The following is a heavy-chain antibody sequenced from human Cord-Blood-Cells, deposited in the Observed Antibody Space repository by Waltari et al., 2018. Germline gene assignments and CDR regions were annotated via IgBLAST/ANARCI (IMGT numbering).Heavy chain of an antibody. Sequence: QVQLQQWGAGLLKPSETLSLTCAVYGGSFSGYYWSWIRQPPGKGLEWIGEINHSGSTNYNPSLKSRVIISVDTSKNQFSLKLSSVTAADTAVYYCARRHYTVVTPFDYWGQGTLVTVSS. CDR3: ARRHYTVVTPFDY. D-gene: IGHD2-21*02. V-gene: IGHV4-34*01. CDR1: GGSFSGYY. CDR2: INHSGST. J-gene: IGHJ4*02.